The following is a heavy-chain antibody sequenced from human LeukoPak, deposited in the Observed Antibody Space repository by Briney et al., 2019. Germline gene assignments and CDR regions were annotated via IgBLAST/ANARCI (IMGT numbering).Heavy chain of an antibody. Sequence: PGGSLRLSCATSGFTFRTYAMSWVRQAPGKGLEWVSAISGRGGSTYYADSVKGRFTISRDNSKNTLYVHMNSLRDEDTAVYYCAKDKGDFWSGDPFDIWAKGQWSPSLQ. CDR3: AKDKGDFWSGDPFDI. D-gene: IGHD3-3*01. CDR2: ISGRGGST. CDR1: GFTFRTYA. J-gene: IGHJ3*02. V-gene: IGHV3-23*01.